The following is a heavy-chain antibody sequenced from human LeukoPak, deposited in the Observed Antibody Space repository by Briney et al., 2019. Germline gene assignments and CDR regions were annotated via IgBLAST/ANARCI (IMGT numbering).Heavy chain of an antibody. Sequence: ASVKVSCKASGYTFTGYYMHWVRQAPGQGLEWMGWINPNCGGTNYAQKFQGWVSMTRDTSISTAYMELSRLRSDDTAVYYCARGNDPYDAFDIWGQGTMVTVSS. J-gene: IGHJ3*02. V-gene: IGHV1-2*04. CDR1: GYTFTGYY. CDR2: INPNCGGT. CDR3: ARGNDPYDAFDI.